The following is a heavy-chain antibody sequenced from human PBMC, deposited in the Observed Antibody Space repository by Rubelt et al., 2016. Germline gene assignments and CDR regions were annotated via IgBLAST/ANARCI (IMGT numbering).Heavy chain of an antibody. CDR1: GGSFSDNY. CDR3: ARGPRRDIVVVPAPGAVDI. V-gene: IGHV4-34*01. J-gene: IGHJ3*02. Sequence: QVQLPQWGAGLLKPSETLTLTCTVYGGSFSDNYWSWIRQAPGKGLEWIGEINHSGSTNYNPSLKSRVTILVDTSKNQCSLKLSSVTAADTAVYYCARGPRRDIVVVPAPGAVDIWGQGTMVTVSS. CDR2: INHSGST. D-gene: IGHD2-2*01.